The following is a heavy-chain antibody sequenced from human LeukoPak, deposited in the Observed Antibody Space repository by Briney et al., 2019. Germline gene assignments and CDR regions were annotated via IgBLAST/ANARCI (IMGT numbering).Heavy chain of an antibody. V-gene: IGHV2-5*01. CDR3: AHRQCSSTSCYNAFDY. J-gene: IGHJ4*02. Sequence: SGPTLVKPTQTLTLTCTVSGFSLSTSGVGVGWIRQPPGKALEWLALIYWNDDKRYSPSLKSRLTITKDTSKNQVVLTMTNMDPVDTATYYCAHRQCSSTSCYNAFDYWGQGTLVTVSS. CDR1: GFSLSTSGVG. D-gene: IGHD2-2*02. CDR2: IYWNDDK.